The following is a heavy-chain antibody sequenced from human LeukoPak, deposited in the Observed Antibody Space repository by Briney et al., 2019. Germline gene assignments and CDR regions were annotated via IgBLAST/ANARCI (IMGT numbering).Heavy chain of an antibody. J-gene: IGHJ6*02. V-gene: IGHV1-46*01. CDR1: GYTFTSYY. D-gene: IGHD2-2*01. CDR3: ARSDIVVVPVAIAVDGMDV. CDR2: INPSGGST. Sequence: ASVKVSCKASGYTFTSYYMHWVRQAPGQGLEWMGIINPSGGSTSYAQKFQGRVTMTRDTSTSTVYMELSSLRSEDTAVYYCARSDIVVVPVAIAVDGMDVWGQGTTVTVSS.